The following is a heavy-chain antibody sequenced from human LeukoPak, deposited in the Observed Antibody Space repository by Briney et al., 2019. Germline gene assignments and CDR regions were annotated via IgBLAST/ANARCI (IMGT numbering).Heavy chain of an antibody. D-gene: IGHD3-22*01. V-gene: IGHV3-74*01. CDR2: INSDGSST. CDR3: ARAGRTGPMIGY. J-gene: IGHJ4*02. CDR1: GFTFSSYW. Sequence: GGSLRLSCAASGFTFSSYWMHWVRQAPGKGLVRVSRINSDGSSTSYADSVKGRFTISRDNAKNTLYLQMNSLRAEDTAVYYCARAGRTGPMIGYWGQGTLVTVSS.